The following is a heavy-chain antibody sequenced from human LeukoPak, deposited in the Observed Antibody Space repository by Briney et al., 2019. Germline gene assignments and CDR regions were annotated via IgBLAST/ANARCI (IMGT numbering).Heavy chain of an antibody. CDR1: GGSISSGDYY. D-gene: IGHD5-18*01. J-gene: IGHJ4*02. CDR2: IYYSVST. Sequence: PSQTLSLTCTVSGGSISSGDYYWSWIRQPPGKGLEWIGYIYYSVSTYYNPSLKSRVTISVDTSKNQFSLKLSSVTAADTAVYYCARVGSRAMVHFDYWGQGTLVTVSS. V-gene: IGHV4-30-4*01. CDR3: ARVGSRAMVHFDY.